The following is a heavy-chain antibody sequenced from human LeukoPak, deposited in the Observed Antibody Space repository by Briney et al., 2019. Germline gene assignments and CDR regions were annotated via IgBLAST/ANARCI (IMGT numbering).Heavy chain of an antibody. Sequence: GRSLRLFRAPSIFTLDEYGMRGGRRTPQRGVVSGSDINWTGGSTVYADCVKRRFPISRDNEKNSLYLQMNSLRAEHTALYYCARDSPKTDKPKRGQYYYHHMDVWGKGPTVPVS. CDR1: IFTLDEYG. V-gene: IGHV3-20*04. J-gene: IGHJ6*03. D-gene: IGHD2-15*01. CDR3: ARDSPKTDKPKRGQYYYHHMDV. CDR2: INWTGGST.